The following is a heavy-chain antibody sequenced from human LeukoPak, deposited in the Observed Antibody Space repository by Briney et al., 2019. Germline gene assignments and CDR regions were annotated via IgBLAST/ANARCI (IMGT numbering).Heavy chain of an antibody. V-gene: IGHV3-30-3*01. J-gene: IGHJ4*02. CDR3: AKEDHGTYSTAFDY. D-gene: IGHD1-26*01. CDR1: GFTFSSYA. CDR2: ISYDGSNK. Sequence: GGSLRLSCAASGFTFSSYAMHWVRQAPGKGLEWVAVISYDGSNKYYADSVKGRFTISRDNSKNTVFLQMNSLRAEDTALYYCAKEDHGTYSTAFDYWGQGTLVTVSS.